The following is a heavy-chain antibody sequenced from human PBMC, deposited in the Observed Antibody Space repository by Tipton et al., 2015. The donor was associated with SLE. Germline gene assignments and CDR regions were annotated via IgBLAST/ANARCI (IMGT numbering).Heavy chain of an antibody. CDR3: ARGRLLWFGEPLDY. D-gene: IGHD3-10*01. Sequence: LSLTCAASRFTFSSYGMHWVRQAPGKGLEWVAVISYDGSNKYYADSVKGRFTISSDNSKNTLYLQMNSLRAEDTAVYYCARGRLLWFGEPLDYWGQGTLVTVSS. CDR2: ISYDGSNK. CDR1: RFTFSSYG. J-gene: IGHJ4*02. V-gene: IGHV3-30*19.